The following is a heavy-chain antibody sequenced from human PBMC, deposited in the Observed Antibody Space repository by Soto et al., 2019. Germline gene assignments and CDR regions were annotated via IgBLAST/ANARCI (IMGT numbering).Heavy chain of an antibody. J-gene: IGHJ5*02. Sequence: EGQLVESGGGLVLPGGSLRLSCAASGFIFSTYTLNWVRQAPGKGLEWVSYISAGSDAIHYADSVKGRFTVSRDNAKNSLFLQMNSLRDEDTAVYYCARRYTPSRVGAWFDPWGQGTLVTVSS. CDR1: GFIFSTYT. CDR2: ISAGSDAI. V-gene: IGHV3-48*02. D-gene: IGHD3-16*02. CDR3: ARRYTPSRVGAWFDP.